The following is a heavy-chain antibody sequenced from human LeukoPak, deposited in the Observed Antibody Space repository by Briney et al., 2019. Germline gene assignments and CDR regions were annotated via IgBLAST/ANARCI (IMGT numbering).Heavy chain of an antibody. D-gene: IGHD3-10*01. CDR2: ISGSGGTT. CDR1: GFTFSNYG. J-gene: IGHJ4*02. CDR3: VKDRVDGSGSQFDS. V-gene: IGHV3-23*01. Sequence: PGGSLRLSCAASGFTFSNYGMRWVRQAPGKGLEWVSAISGSGGTTYYADSVKGRFTISRDNAKNSLYLQMNSLRADDTAVYYCVKDRVDGSGSQFDSWGQGSLVIVSS.